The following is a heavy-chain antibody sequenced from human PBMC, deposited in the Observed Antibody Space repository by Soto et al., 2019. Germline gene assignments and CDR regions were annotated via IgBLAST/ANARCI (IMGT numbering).Heavy chain of an antibody. CDR1: GGTFSSYS. CDR2: IIPIFGTA. CDR3: ARVRGEDYYYGMDV. J-gene: IGHJ6*02. Sequence: ASVKVSCKASGGTFSSYSISWVRQAPGQGLEWMGGIIPIFGTANYAQKFQGRVTITADKSTSTAYMELSSLRSEDTAVYYCARVRGEDYYYGMDVWGQGTTVTVSS. V-gene: IGHV1-69*06. D-gene: IGHD3-10*01.